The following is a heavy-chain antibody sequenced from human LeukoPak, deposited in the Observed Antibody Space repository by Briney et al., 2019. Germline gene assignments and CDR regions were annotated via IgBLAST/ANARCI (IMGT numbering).Heavy chain of an antibody. V-gene: IGHV4-34*01. Sequence: SETLSLTCAVYGGSFSGYYWSWIRQPPGKGLEWIGEINHSGSTNYNPSLKSRATISVDTSKNQFSLKLSSVTAADTAVYYCARTVRGYCSSTSCYQDYWGQGTLVTVSS. CDR3: ARTVRGYCSSTSCYQDY. CDR2: INHSGST. CDR1: GGSFSGYY. J-gene: IGHJ4*02. D-gene: IGHD2-2*01.